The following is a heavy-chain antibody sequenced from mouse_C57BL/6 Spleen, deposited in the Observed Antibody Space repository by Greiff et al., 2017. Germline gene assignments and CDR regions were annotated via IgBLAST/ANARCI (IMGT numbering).Heavy chain of an antibody. Sequence: QVQLQQPGAELVRPGSSVKLSCKASGYTFTSYWMDWVKQRPGQGLEWIGNIYPSDSETHYNQKFKDKATLTVDKSSSTAYMQLSSLTSEDSAVYDCARHSSGPLYAMDYWGQGTSVTVSS. V-gene: IGHV1-61*01. CDR2: IYPSDSET. CDR1: GYTFTSYW. D-gene: IGHD3-2*02. CDR3: ARHSSGPLYAMDY. J-gene: IGHJ4*01.